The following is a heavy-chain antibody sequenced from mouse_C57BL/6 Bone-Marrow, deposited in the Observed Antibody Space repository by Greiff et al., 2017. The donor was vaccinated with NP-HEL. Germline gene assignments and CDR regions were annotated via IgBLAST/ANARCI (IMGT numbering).Heavy chain of an antibody. J-gene: IGHJ1*03. D-gene: IGHD2-1*01. Sequence: VQLQQSGPELVKPGASVKISCKASGYAFSSSWMNWVKQRPGKGLEWIGRIYPGDGDTNYNGKFKGKATLTADKSSSTAYMQLSSLTSEDSAVYFCARWGYGNPYWYFDVWGTGTTVTVSS. CDR1: GYAFSSSW. CDR3: ARWGYGNPYWYFDV. V-gene: IGHV1-82*01. CDR2: IYPGDGDT.